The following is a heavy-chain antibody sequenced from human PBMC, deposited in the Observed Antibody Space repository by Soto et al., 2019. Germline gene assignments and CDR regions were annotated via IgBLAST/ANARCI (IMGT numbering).Heavy chain of an antibody. CDR1: GFTCSGYS. Sequence: GSLRLSCADSGFTCSGYSMNWVRQAPGKGLEWVSSISSSSSYIYYEDSVKGRFTISRDNAKNSLYLQMNSLRAEDTAVYYCARDPLEPAWGQGTLVTV. D-gene: IGHD6-6*01. J-gene: IGHJ5*02. CDR2: ISSSSSYI. V-gene: IGHV3-21*01. CDR3: ARDPLEPA.